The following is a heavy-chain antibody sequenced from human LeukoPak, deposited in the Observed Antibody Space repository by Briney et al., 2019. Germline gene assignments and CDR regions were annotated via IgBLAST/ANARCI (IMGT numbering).Heavy chain of an antibody. J-gene: IGHJ4*02. D-gene: IGHD4-17*01. V-gene: IGHV1-69*06. CDR2: IIPIFGTA. CDR3: ARSLYGDSRFDY. Sequence: SVKVSCKASGGTFSSYAISWVRQAPGQGLEWMGGIIPIFGTANYAQKFQGRVTITADKSTSTAYMELSSLRSEDTAVYYCARSLYGDSRFDYWGQGTLVIVSS. CDR1: GGTFSSYA.